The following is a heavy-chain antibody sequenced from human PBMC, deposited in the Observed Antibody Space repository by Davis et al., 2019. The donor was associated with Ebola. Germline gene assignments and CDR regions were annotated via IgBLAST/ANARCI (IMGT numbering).Heavy chain of an antibody. Sequence: SVKVSCKASGYTFTSYGISWVRQAPGQGLEWMGGIIPIFGTANYAQKFQGRVTMTRDTSTSTVYMELSSLRSEDTAVYYCARGGRGYSYGIDYWGQGTLVTVSS. CDR1: GYTFTSYG. J-gene: IGHJ4*02. CDR2: IIPIFGTA. V-gene: IGHV1-69*05. CDR3: ARGGRGYSYGIDY. D-gene: IGHD5-18*01.